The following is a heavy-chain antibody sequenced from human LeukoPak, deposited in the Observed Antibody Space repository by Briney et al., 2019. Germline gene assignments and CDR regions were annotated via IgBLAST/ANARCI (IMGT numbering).Heavy chain of an antibody. CDR3: ARDLGSYYDILTGYLGSDY. V-gene: IGHV3-21*01. CDR2: ISSSSSYI. CDR1: GFTVSSNY. J-gene: IGHJ4*02. D-gene: IGHD3-9*01. Sequence: GGSLRLSCAASGFTVSSNYMSWVRQAPGKGLEWVSSISSSSSYIYYADSVKGRFTISRDNAKNSLYLQMNSLRAEDTAVHYCARDLGSYYDILTGYLGSDYWGQGTLVTVSS.